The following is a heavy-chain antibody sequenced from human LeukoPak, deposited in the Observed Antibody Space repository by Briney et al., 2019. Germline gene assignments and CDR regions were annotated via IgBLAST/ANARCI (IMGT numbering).Heavy chain of an antibody. CDR3: VRVSGFCTNGVCPSFDP. V-gene: IGHV3-30*09. Sequence: GGSLRLSCAASGLTFSIYAMSWVRQAPGKGLEWVATVSYDGTDTSYADSVKGRFAIFRDNSKNTLYLQMNSLRTEDTAVYYCVRVSGFCTNGVCPSFDPWGQGTLVTVSS. D-gene: IGHD2-8*01. CDR1: GLTFSIYA. CDR2: VSYDGTDT. J-gene: IGHJ5*02.